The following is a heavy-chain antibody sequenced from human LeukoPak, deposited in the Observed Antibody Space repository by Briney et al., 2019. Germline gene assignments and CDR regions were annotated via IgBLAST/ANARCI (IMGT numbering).Heavy chain of an antibody. V-gene: IGHV3-48*01. Sequence: GGSLRLSCAASGFSFSSSNMNWVRQAPGKGLEWVSYISSGSSTRYYADSVEGRFTIPRDNSKNTLYLQMNSLRAEDTAVYYCAREWELRLNAFDIWGQGTMVTVSS. CDR2: ISSGSSTR. J-gene: IGHJ3*02. CDR3: AREWELRLNAFDI. D-gene: IGHD1-7*01. CDR1: GFSFSSSN.